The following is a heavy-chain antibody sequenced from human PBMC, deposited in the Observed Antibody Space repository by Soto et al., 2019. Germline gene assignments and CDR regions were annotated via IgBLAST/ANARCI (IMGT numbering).Heavy chain of an antibody. CDR2: ISYDGSNK. V-gene: IGHV3-30*18. CDR3: AKEGYCSSTSCYKSGGMDV. Sequence: QVQLVESGGGVVQPGRPLRLSCAASGFTFSSYGMHWVRQAPGKELEWVAVISYDGSNKYYADSVKGRFTISRDNSKNTLYLQMNSLRAEDTAVYYCAKEGYCSSTSCYKSGGMDVWGQGTTVTVSS. CDR1: GFTFSSYG. J-gene: IGHJ6*02. D-gene: IGHD2-2*02.